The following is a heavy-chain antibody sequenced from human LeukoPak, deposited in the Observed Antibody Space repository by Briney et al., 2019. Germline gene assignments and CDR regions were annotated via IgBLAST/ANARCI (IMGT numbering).Heavy chain of an antibody. Sequence: GGSLRLSCAASGFTFSSYWMSWVRQAQGKGLEWVSYISSSGSTIYYADSVKGRFTISRDNAKNSLYLQMNSLRAEDTAVYYCARAGRFCSGGSCYRITNWFDPWGQGTLVTVSS. J-gene: IGHJ5*02. CDR2: ISSSGSTI. CDR3: ARAGRFCSGGSCYRITNWFDP. CDR1: GFTFSSYW. V-gene: IGHV3-48*04. D-gene: IGHD2-15*01.